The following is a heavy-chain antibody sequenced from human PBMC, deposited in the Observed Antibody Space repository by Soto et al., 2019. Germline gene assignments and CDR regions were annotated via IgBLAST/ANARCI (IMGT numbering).Heavy chain of an antibody. D-gene: IGHD6-19*01. CDR1: GGSFSGYY. CDR3: ARVRVAGWYIIDY. J-gene: IGHJ4*02. V-gene: IGHV4-34*01. CDR2: INHSGST. Sequence: SETLSLTCAVYGGSFSGYYWSWIRQPPGKGLEWIGEINHSGSTNYNPSLKSRVTISVDTSKNQFSLKLSSVTAADTAVYYCARVRVAGWYIIDYWGQGTLVTVSS.